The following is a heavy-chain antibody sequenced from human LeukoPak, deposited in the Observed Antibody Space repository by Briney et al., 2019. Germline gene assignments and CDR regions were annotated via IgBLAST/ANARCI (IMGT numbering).Heavy chain of an antibody. CDR1: EFIFSGYW. J-gene: IGHJ4*02. D-gene: IGHD6-13*01. CDR2: IKQDGSEK. V-gene: IGHV3-7*01. CDR3: ARDGFVGAADY. Sequence: GGSLRLSCAASEFIFSGYWMNWVRQAPGRGLEWVANIKQDGSEKQYVDSVRGRFTISRDNAKNSLYLQMNSLRVEDTAVYYCARDGFVGAADYWGQGTLVTVSS.